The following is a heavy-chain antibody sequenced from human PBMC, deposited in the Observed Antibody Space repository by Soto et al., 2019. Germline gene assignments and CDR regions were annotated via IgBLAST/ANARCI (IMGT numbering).Heavy chain of an antibody. Sequence: SVKVSCKASGGTFSSYAISWVRQAPGQGLEWMGGIIPIFGTANYAQKFQGRVTITADESTSTAYMELSSLRSEDTAVYYCARARVGGIVGATPVTQDYYYGMDVWGQGTTVT. J-gene: IGHJ6*02. V-gene: IGHV1-69*13. D-gene: IGHD1-26*01. CDR1: GGTFSSYA. CDR3: ARARVGGIVGATPVTQDYYYGMDV. CDR2: IIPIFGTA.